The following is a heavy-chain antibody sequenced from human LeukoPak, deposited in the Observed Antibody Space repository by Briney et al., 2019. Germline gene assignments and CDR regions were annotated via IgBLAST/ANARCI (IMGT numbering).Heavy chain of an antibody. CDR2: IKQDGSEK. V-gene: IGHV3-7*01. Sequence: PGGSLRLSCAASGFTFNKYWMNCVRQAPGKGLEWVANIKQDGSEKYYVDSVKGRFTISRDNAKNSLFLQIDSLRAEDTAVYYCARDEWAGTVAYWGQGTLVTVSS. D-gene: IGHD6-19*01. CDR1: GFTFNKYW. CDR3: ARDEWAGTVAY. J-gene: IGHJ4*02.